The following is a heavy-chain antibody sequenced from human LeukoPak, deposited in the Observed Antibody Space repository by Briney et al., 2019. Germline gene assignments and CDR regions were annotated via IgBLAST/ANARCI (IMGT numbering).Heavy chain of an antibody. CDR3: AREYSGYDYFTRYFDY. CDR2: ISYDGSNK. Sequence: GRSLRLSCAASGFTFSSYGMHWVRQAPGKGLEWVAVISYDGSNKYYADSVKGRFTISRDNSKNTLYLQMNSLRAEDTAVYYCAREYSGYDYFTRYFDYWGQGTLVTVSS. CDR1: GFTFSSYG. D-gene: IGHD5-12*01. J-gene: IGHJ4*02. V-gene: IGHV3-30*03.